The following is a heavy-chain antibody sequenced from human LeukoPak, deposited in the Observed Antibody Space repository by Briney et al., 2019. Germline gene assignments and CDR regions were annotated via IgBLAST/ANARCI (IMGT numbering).Heavy chain of an antibody. V-gene: IGHV4-39*01. CDR1: GGSINRSSYY. CDR3: VRQAGYFDY. J-gene: IGHJ4*02. Sequence: PSETLSLTCTVSGGSINRSSYYWGWIHQPPGKGLEWIATVYYTGTTYYNPSLKSRVIISADTSKNQFSLKLSSVTAADTAVYHCVRQAGYFDYWGQGTLVTVSS. CDR2: VYYTGTT.